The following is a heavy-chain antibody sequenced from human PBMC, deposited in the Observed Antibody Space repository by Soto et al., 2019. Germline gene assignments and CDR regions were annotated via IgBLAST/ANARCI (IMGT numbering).Heavy chain of an antibody. J-gene: IGHJ6*02. CDR3: AAVKCGYHYYYFGMDV. D-gene: IGHD3-16*02. CDR2: IIAIFGTA. Sequence: QVQLVQSGAEVKKPGSSVKVSCKASGGTFSSYAISWVRQAPGQVLEWMGGIIAIFGTANYAQKFQGRVTITADETTRTAYMEQSSLRTEDTAVYYCAAVKCGYHYYYFGMDVWGQGTTVTVSS. CDR1: GGTFSSYA. V-gene: IGHV1-69*12.